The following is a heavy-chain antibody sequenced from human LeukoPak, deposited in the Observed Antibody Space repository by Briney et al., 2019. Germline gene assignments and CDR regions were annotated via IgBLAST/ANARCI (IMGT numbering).Heavy chain of an antibody. CDR2: IYYSGST. Sequence: SETLSLTCTVSGGSISSGDYYWSWIRQPPGKGLEWIGYIYYSGSTYYNPSLKSRVTISVDTSKNQFSLKLSSVTAADTAVYYCARVPSMIVVGYAFDIWGQGTMVTVSS. V-gene: IGHV4-30-4*01. J-gene: IGHJ3*02. CDR1: GGSISSGDYY. CDR3: ARVPSMIVVGYAFDI. D-gene: IGHD3-22*01.